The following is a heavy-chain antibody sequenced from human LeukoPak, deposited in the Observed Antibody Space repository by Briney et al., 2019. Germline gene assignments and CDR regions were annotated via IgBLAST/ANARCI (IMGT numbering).Heavy chain of an antibody. Sequence: SETLSLTCTVSGGSISTYHWSWIRQPPGKGPEWIGYVYYSGSTDHSPSLKSRATISVDTSMNQFSLSLSSVTAADTAFYYCARAVISFGGGIEKGFAWGGRGPGVSVSS. V-gene: IGHV4-59*01. D-gene: IGHD3-16*02. CDR2: VYYSGST. J-gene: IGHJ4*02. CDR3: ARAVISFGGGIEKGFAW. CDR1: GGSISTYH.